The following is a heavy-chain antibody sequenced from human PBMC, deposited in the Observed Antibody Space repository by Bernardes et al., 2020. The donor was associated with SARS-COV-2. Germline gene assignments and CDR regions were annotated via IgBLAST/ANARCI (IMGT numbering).Heavy chain of an antibody. Sequence: SETLSLTCAVYGGSFSGYYWSWIRQPPGKGLEWIGEINHSGSTNYNPSLKSRVTISVDTSKNQFSLKLSSVTAADTAVYYCAREDIVVVPADPPAYYYYGMDVWGQGTTVTVSS. CDR2: INHSGST. J-gene: IGHJ6*02. CDR3: AREDIVVVPADPPAYYYYGMDV. CDR1: GGSFSGYY. V-gene: IGHV4-34*01. D-gene: IGHD2-2*01.